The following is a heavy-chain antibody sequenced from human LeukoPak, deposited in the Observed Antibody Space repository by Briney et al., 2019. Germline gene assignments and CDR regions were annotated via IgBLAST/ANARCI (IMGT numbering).Heavy chain of an antibody. D-gene: IGHD4-17*01. CDR1: GFTFNSYG. V-gene: IGHV3-33*01. CDR3: ARARTTRGFDY. CDR2: IWYDGSNK. Sequence: GGSLRLSCAASGFTFNSYGIHWVRQAPGKGLEWVAFIWYDGSNKYYADSVKGRFTISRDNSKNTLYLQMNSLRAEDAAVYYCARARTTRGFDYWGQGTLVTVSS. J-gene: IGHJ4*02.